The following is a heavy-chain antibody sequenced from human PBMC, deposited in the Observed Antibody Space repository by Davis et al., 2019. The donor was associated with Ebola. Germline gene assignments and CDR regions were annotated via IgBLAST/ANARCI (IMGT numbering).Heavy chain of an antibody. CDR1: GFTFDNYA. D-gene: IGHD2-2*03. CDR2: ISAGAVNT. Sequence: GESLKISCAASGFTFDNYAMSWVRQAPGKGLEWVSSISAGAVNTYYADSVQGRFTISRDNSKNTLSLQMNSLRAEDTAAYFCAKNFRNFVTGYYYYNMDVWGQGTTVTGSS. J-gene: IGHJ6*02. CDR3: AKNFRNFVTGYYYYNMDV. V-gene: IGHV3-23*01.